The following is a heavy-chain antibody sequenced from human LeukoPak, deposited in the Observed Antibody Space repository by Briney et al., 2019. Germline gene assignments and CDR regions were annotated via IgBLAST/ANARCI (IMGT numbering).Heavy chain of an antibody. CDR2: IRYDGSNK. V-gene: IGHV3-30*02. Sequence: GGSLRLSCAASAFTFSSYGMHWVRQAPGKGLEWVAFIRYDGSNKYYADSVKGRFTISRDNAKNTLYLQMNSLRAGDTAVYYCASSGYYDYWGQGTLVTVSS. D-gene: IGHD3-22*01. CDR1: AFTFSSYG. CDR3: ASSGYYDY. J-gene: IGHJ4*02.